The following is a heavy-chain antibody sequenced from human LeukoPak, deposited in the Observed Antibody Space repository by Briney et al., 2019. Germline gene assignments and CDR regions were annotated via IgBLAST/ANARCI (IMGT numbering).Heavy chain of an antibody. J-gene: IGHJ4*02. Sequence: SETLSLTCTISGGSISSYYWSWIRQPAGKGLEWIGRIYTSGSTNYNPSLKSRVTISVDTSKNQFSLKVSSVTAEDTAVYYCARDRTNWGSSYFDYWGQGTLVTVSS. CDR1: GGSISSYY. V-gene: IGHV4-4*07. CDR2: IYTSGST. CDR3: ARDRTNWGSSYFDY. D-gene: IGHD7-27*01.